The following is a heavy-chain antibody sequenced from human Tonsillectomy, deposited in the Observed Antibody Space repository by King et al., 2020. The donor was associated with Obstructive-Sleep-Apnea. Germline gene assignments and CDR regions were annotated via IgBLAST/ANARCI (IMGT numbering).Heavy chain of an antibody. J-gene: IGHJ4*02. CDR1: GYTFSNYY. CDR3: ARDPGYHGSGSVGLFDY. CDR2: INPSGGST. V-gene: IGHV1-46*01. D-gene: IGHD3-10*01. Sequence: QLVQSGAEVKKPGASVKVSCKASGYTFSNYYMHWVRQAPGQGLEWMGIINPSGGSTSDAQKFQGRVTITRDTSTRTVYMELSSLRTEDTAVYYCARDPGYHGSGSVGLFDYWGQGTLVTVSS.